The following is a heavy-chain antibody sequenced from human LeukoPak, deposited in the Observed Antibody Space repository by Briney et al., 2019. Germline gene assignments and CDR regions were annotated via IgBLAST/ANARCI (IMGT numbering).Heavy chain of an antibody. CDR3: ARGVYIAAAQYGY. Sequence: SETLPLTCTVSGGSISSYYWSWIRQPPGKGLEWIGYIYYSGTTNYNPSLKSRVTISVDTSKNQFSLKLSSVTAADTAVYYCARGVYIAAAQYGYWGQGTLVSVSS. CDR1: GGSISSYY. CDR2: IYYSGTT. J-gene: IGHJ4*02. D-gene: IGHD6-13*01. V-gene: IGHV4-59*01.